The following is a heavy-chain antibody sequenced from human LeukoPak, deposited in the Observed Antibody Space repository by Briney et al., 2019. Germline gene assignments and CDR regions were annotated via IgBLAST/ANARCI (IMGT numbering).Heavy chain of an antibody. J-gene: IGHJ2*01. CDR1: GFTVNTNY. Sequence: GGSLRLSCAASGFTVNTNYMNWVRQAPGKGLEWVANIKQDGSEKYYVDSVKGRFTISRDNAKNSLYLQMNSLRAEDTAVYYCARDFGIPGSPNLHWYSDLWGRGTLV. V-gene: IGHV3-7*01. D-gene: IGHD1-26*01. CDR3: ARDFGIPGSPNLHWYSDL. CDR2: IKQDGSEK.